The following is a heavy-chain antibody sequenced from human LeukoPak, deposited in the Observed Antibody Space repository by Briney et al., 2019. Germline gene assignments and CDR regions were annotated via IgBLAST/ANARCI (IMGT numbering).Heavy chain of an antibody. CDR1: LYTFTRYE. V-gene: IGHV1-8*01. CDR2: MKCNSGKT. J-gene: IGHJ4*02. CDR3: ALPSSSSEWAFH. Sequence: GSVKVSCKPALYTFTRYEINWVRQATGQGLEWMGWMKCNSGKTGYAQKFQGRVTMTRKNSISTDYMELSSLRYEDMVVYYGALPSSSSEWAFHCGQGTLATVSS. D-gene: IGHD1-26*01.